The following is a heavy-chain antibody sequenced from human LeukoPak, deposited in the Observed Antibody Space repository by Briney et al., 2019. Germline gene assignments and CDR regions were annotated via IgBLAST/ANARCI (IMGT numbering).Heavy chain of an antibody. CDR3: ARVGNWFDP. J-gene: IGHJ5*02. V-gene: IGHV4-34*01. CDR1: GGSFSGYY. CDR2: INHSGST. Sequence: SETLSLTCAVYGGSFSGYYWSWIRQPPGKGLEWIGEINHSGSTNYNPSLKGRVTISVDTSKNQFSLKLSSVTAAETAVYYCARVGNWFDPWGQGTLVTVSS. D-gene: IGHD3-10*01.